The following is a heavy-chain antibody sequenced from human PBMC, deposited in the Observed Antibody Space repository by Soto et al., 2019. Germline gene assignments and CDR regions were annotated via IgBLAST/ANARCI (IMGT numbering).Heavy chain of an antibody. Sequence: PSETLSLTCTVSGGSISSSSYYWGWIRQPPGKGLEWIGSIYYSGSTYYNPSLKSRVTISVDTSKNQFSLKLSSVTAADTAVYYCARGRGGYSYGYGLYYFDYWGQGTLVTVSS. CDR1: GGSISSSSYY. J-gene: IGHJ4*02. CDR3: ARGRGGYSYGYGLYYFDY. D-gene: IGHD5-18*01. V-gene: IGHV4-39*01. CDR2: IYYSGST.